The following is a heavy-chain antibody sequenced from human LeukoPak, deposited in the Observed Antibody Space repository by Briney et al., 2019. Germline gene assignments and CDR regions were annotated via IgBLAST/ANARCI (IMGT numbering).Heavy chain of an antibody. CDR1: GFTFGDYA. D-gene: IGHD2-15*01. V-gene: IGHV3-49*04. J-gene: IGHJ5*02. CDR2: IRSKAYGGTT. Sequence: PGGSLRLSCTASGFTFGDYAMSWVRQAPGKGLEWVGFIRSKAYGGTTEYAASVKGRFTISRDDSKSIAYLQMNSLKTEDTAVYYCTTDLSSYCGGGNCFLSSWGQGTLVTVSS. CDR3: TTDLSSYCGGGNCFLSS.